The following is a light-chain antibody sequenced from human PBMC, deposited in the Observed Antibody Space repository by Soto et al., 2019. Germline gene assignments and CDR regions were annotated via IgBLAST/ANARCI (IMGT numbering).Light chain of an antibody. Sequence: EILLTQSPGTLALSPGERATLSCRASQSVSKNYLAWYQQKPGHAPSLLIYGASNRATGIPDRLSGSGSGTDFTLTISRLEPEDFPVYYCQQYGSSGTFGQGTKVDIK. CDR1: QSVSKNY. J-gene: IGKJ1*01. CDR2: GAS. CDR3: QQYGSSGT. V-gene: IGKV3-20*01.